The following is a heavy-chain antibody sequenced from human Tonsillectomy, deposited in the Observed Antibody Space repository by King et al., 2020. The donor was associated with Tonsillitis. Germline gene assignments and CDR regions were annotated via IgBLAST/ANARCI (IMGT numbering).Heavy chain of an antibody. V-gene: IGHV5-10-1*01. J-gene: IGHJ6*02. Sequence: QLVQSGAEVKKPGESLRISCKGSGYSFTSYWISWVRQMPGKGLEWLGRIDPSDSYTNYSPSFQGHVTIPADKPISTAYLQWSSLKASDTAMYYCARRTDGSGSYYVESPQHPAYYYYCMDVWGQGTTVTVSS. CDR3: ARRTDGSGSYYVESPQHPAYYYYCMDV. D-gene: IGHD3-10*01. CDR1: GYSFTSYW. CDR2: IDPSDSYT.